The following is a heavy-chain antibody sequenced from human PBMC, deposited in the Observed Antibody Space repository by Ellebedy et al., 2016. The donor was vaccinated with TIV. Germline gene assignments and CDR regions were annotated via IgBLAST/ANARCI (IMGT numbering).Heavy chain of an antibody. CDR1: GDSIRSFY. D-gene: IGHD6-19*01. V-gene: IGHV4-59*01. J-gene: IGHJ4*02. CDR3: ARSGGWYTPYDY. Sequence: MPSETLSLTCNDSGDSIRSFYWSWVRQSPGKGLEWIGYIYSSGSGEYNPSLKSRVTMSVDTSKSQFSLRLSSVPAADTAVYYCARSGGWYTPYDYWGQGTLATVSS. CDR2: IYSSGSG.